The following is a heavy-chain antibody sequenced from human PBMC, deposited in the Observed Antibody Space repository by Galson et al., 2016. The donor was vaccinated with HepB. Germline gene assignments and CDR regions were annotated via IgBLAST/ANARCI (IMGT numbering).Heavy chain of an antibody. CDR2: INHRGIT. D-gene: IGHD2-15*01. J-gene: IGHJ4*02. CDR3: AKGGAVVAAGDY. CDR1: GVSLNGYY. V-gene: IGHV4-34*01. Sequence: SETLSLTCGVSGVSLNGYYWNWLRQIPVKGLEWIGKINHRGITKDNPAFEGRLTMSGDTSKNQVSLNLKSVTAADTGIYYCAKGGAVVAAGDYWGPGKLVTVSS.